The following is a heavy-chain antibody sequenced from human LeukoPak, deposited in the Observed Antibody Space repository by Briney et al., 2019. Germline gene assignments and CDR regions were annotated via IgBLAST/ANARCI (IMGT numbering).Heavy chain of an antibody. D-gene: IGHD3-22*01. CDR1: GGSIGSYY. J-gene: IGHJ3*02. CDR2: IYYSGTT. V-gene: IGHV4-59*08. Sequence: SETLSLTCTGSGGSIGSYYWSWIRQPPGKGLEWIGYIYYSGTTNYNPSLKSRVTISVDTSKNQFSLNLSSVTAADTALYYCARSERIIIILGGAFDIWGQGTMVTVSS. CDR3: ARSERIIIILGGAFDI.